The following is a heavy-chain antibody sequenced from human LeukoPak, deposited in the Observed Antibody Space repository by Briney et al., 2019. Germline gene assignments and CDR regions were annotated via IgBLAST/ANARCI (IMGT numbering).Heavy chain of an antibody. Sequence: PGGSLRLSCAASGCTFDDYGMNWVRQAPGKWLEWVSAINWNGGNTDYADSVKGRFTISRDNAKNTLYLQMNSLRAEDTAVYYCAKEAPRKYGDFFRSYFQHWGQGTLVTVSS. V-gene: IGHV3-20*04. D-gene: IGHD4-17*01. CDR3: AKEAPRKYGDFFRSYFQH. CDR1: GCTFDDYG. J-gene: IGHJ1*01. CDR2: INWNGGNT.